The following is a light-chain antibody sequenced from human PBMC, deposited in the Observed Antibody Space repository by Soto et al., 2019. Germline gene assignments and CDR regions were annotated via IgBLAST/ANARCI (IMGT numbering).Light chain of an antibody. J-gene: IGKJ4*01. CDR3: QQYKKWPPLT. Sequence: EIVMTQSPATLSVSPGETATLSCRASQSVAFHLAWYQQKPGQGPRLLIYGAFTRATGIPARFSGSGSGKEFTLTISSLQSEDFGVYYCQQYKKWPPLTFGGGTKVEIK. CDR1: QSVAFH. CDR2: GAF. V-gene: IGKV3-15*01.